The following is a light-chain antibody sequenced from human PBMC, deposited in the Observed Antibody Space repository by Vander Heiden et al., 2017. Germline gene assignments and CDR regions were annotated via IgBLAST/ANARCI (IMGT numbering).Light chain of an antibody. CDR1: QSVLYSSNNKNY. V-gene: IGKV4-1*01. CDR2: WAS. J-gene: IGKJ1*01. CDR3: QQDDSTRRT. Sequence: DIVMTQSPDSLAVSLGERATINCKSSQSVLYSSNNKNYLAWYQQKPGQPPKLLIYWASTRESGVPDRFSGSGSGTDFTLTISSLQAEDVAVYYCQQDDSTRRTFGQGTKVEIK.